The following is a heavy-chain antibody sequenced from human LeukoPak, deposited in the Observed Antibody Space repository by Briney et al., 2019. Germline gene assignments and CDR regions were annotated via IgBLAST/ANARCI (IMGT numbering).Heavy chain of an antibody. CDR2: TYYSGST. V-gene: IGHV4-59*12. CDR3: ARELPDQTIDF. D-gene: IGHD1-26*01. Sequence: PSETLSLTCTVSGGSISSYYWSWIRQPPGKGLEWIGYTYYSGSTNYNPSLKSRVTISVDTSKNQFSLKLSSVTAADTAVYYCARELPDQTIDFWGQGTLVTVSS. CDR1: GGSISSYY. J-gene: IGHJ4*02.